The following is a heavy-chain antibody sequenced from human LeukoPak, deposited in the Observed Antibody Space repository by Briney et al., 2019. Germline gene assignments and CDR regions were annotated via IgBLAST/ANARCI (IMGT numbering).Heavy chain of an antibody. CDR3: ARDYGYSPFDY. V-gene: IGHV3-33*01. CDR1: GFTFSTYA. D-gene: IGHD3-22*01. J-gene: IGHJ4*02. CDR2: IWDNGRNE. Sequence: GASLRLSCAASGFTFSTYAMHWVRQARGKGLEWVALIWDNGRNEDYADSVKGRFTISRDNSKNTLYLQMNNLRAEDTAVYYCARDYGYSPFDYWGQGTLVAVSS.